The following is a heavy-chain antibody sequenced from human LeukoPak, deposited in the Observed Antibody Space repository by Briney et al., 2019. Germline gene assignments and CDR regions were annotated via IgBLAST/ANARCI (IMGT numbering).Heavy chain of an antibody. V-gene: IGHV1-46*01. CDR3: AGGHYDILTGYTPGGMDV. CDR1: GYTFTSYY. J-gene: IGHJ6*04. Sequence: ASVKVSCKASGYTFTSYYMHWVRQAPGQGREWMGIINPSGGSTSYAQKFQGRVTMTRDTSTSPVYMELSSLRSEDPAVYSCAGGHYDILTGYTPGGMDVWGKGTTVTVSS. CDR2: INPSGGST. D-gene: IGHD3-9*01.